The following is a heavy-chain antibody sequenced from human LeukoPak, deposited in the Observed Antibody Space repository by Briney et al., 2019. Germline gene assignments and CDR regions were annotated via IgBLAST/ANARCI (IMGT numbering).Heavy chain of an antibody. D-gene: IGHD4-23*01. J-gene: IGHJ2*01. Sequence: SETLSLTCTVSGGSISSSSYYWGWIRQPPGKGLEWIGSIYYSGSTYYNPSLKSRVTISVDTSKNQFSLKLSSVTAADTAVYYCARSVVTLYWYFDLWGRGTLVTVSS. CDR2: IYYSGST. CDR3: ARSVVTLYWYFDL. V-gene: IGHV4-39*01. CDR1: GGSISSSSYY.